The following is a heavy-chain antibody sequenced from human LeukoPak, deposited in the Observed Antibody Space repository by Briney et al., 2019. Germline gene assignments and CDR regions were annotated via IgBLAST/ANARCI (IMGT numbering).Heavy chain of an antibody. Sequence: ASVKVSCKASGYTFTDYFIHWVRQAPGQGLEWMGWINPNSGGTNYAQNFQGRVTVTRDTSISTAYMELSSLRSDDTAVYYCARDPGGLLWFGELSQYNWFDPWGQGTLVTVSS. J-gene: IGHJ5*02. CDR1: GYTFTDYF. CDR3: ARDPGGLLWFGELSQYNWFDP. D-gene: IGHD3-10*01. V-gene: IGHV1-2*02. CDR2: INPNSGGT.